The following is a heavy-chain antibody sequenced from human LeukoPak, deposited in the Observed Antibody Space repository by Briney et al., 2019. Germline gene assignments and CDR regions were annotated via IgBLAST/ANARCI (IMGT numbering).Heavy chain of an antibody. CDR1: GFTFSNYG. D-gene: IGHD2/OR15-2a*01. Sequence: GRSLRLSCEASGFTFSNYGMHWVRQAPGRGLEWVALISYDGSNKYYADPVKGRFTISRDNSKNTLYLQMNSLRAEDTAVYYCAKETYLSLDYWGQGTLVTVSS. V-gene: IGHV3-30*18. CDR2: ISYDGSNK. CDR3: AKETYLSLDY. J-gene: IGHJ4*02.